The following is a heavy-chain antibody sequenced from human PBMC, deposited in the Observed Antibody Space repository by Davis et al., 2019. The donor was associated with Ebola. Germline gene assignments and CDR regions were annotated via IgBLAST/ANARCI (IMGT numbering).Heavy chain of an antibody. D-gene: IGHD3-10*01. Sequence: HTGGSLRLSCAASGFTFSSYWMHWVRQAPGKGLVWVSRINSDGSSTSYADSVKGRFTISRDNAKNTLYLQMNSLRDEDTAVYYCTRAVPGATGLLRYVYYYGMDVWGQGTTVTVSS. CDR2: INSDGSST. CDR3: TRAVPGATGLLRYVYYYGMDV. V-gene: IGHV3-74*01. J-gene: IGHJ6*02. CDR1: GFTFSSYW.